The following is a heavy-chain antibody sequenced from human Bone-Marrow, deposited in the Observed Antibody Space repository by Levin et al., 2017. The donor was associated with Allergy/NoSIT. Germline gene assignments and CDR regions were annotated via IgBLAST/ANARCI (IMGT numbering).Heavy chain of an antibody. CDR2: IYPADSDT. V-gene: IGHV5-51*01. CDR3: ARPQNSASDY. CDR1: GYTFTNNW. Sequence: PGESLKISCKASGYTFTNNWIGWVRQMPGKGLEWMGIIYPADSDTRYSPSFHGQVTISADKSISTTYLQWSSLKASDTAMYYCARPQNSASDYWGQGTLVTVSS. D-gene: IGHD1-26*01. J-gene: IGHJ4*02.